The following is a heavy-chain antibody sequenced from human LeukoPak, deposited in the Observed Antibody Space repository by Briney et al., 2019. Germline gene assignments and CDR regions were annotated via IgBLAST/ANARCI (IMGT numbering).Heavy chain of an antibody. D-gene: IGHD3-22*01. CDR1: GFTFSDYG. V-gene: IGHV3-23*01. CDR3: ARDPSYYDTAEGY. CDR2: ISGSGGST. Sequence: PGGSLRLSCAASGFTFSDYGMSWVRQAPGKGLEWVSAISGSGGSTYYADSVKGRFTISRDNSKNTLYLQMNSLRAEDTAVYYCARDPSYYDTAEGYWGQGTLVTVSS. J-gene: IGHJ4*02.